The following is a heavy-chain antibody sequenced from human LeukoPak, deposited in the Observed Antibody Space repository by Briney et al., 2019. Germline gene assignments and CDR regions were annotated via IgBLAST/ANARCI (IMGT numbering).Heavy chain of an antibody. V-gene: IGHV1-18*01. D-gene: IGHD3-22*01. Sequence: ASVKVSCKASGYTFTSYGISWVRQAPGQGLEWMGWISAYNGNTNYAQKLQGRVTVTTDTSTSTAYMELRSLRSDDTAVYYCARAANRNYYDSQRYDCWGQGTQVTVSS. CDR2: ISAYNGNT. CDR1: GYTFTSYG. J-gene: IGHJ4*02. CDR3: ARAANRNYYDSQRYDC.